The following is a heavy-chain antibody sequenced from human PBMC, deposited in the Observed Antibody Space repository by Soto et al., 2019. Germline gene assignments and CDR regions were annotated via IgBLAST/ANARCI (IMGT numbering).Heavy chain of an antibody. V-gene: IGHV4-39*01. CDR3: ALFFWSCYFSNY. D-gene: IGHD3-3*01. CDR1: GGSISSSSYY. J-gene: IGHJ4*02. Sequence: QLQLQESGPGLVKPSETLSLTCTVSGGSISSSSYYWGWIRQPPGKGLEWIGSIYYSGSTYYNPSLKSRVTISVDTSKNQFSLKLSSVTAADTAVYYCALFFWSCYFSNYWGQGTLVTVSS. CDR2: IYYSGST.